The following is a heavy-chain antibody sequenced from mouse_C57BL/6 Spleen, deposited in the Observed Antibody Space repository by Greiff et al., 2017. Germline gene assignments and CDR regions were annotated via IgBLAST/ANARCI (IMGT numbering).Heavy chain of an antibody. CDR2: INPNNGGT. CDR3: ASPGRGSV. CDR1: GYTFTDYY. Sequence: EVQLQQSGPELVKPGASVKISCKASGYTFTDYYMNWVKQSHGKSLEWIGDINPNNGGTSYNQKFKGKATLTVDKSSSTAYMELRSLTSEDSAVYYCASPGRGSVWGQGTLVTVSA. V-gene: IGHV1-26*01. J-gene: IGHJ3*01.